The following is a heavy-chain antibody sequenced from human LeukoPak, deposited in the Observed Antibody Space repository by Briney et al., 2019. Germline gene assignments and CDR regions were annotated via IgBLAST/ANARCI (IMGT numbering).Heavy chain of an antibody. CDR2: INHSGST. V-gene: IGHV4-34*01. CDR1: GGSFSGYY. Sequence: SETLSLTCAVYGGSFSGYYWSWIRQPPGKGLEWIGEINHSGSTNYNPSLKSRVTISVDTSKNQFSLKLSSVTATDTAVYYCARGGSYSSSWYGYFDYWGQGTLVTVSS. J-gene: IGHJ4*02. D-gene: IGHD6-13*01. CDR3: ARGGSYSSSWYGYFDY.